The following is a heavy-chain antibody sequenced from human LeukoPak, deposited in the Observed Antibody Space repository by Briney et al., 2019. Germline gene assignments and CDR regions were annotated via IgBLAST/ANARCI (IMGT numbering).Heavy chain of an antibody. Sequence: GGSLRLSCAASGFTVSSNYMSWVRQAPGKGLEWVGRARNKANSYTTEYAASVKGRFTISRDDSKNSLYLQMNSLKTEDTAVYYCARANVYYGDGYYPVVGYYFDYWGQGTLVTVSS. V-gene: IGHV3-72*01. CDR3: ARANVYYGDGYYPVVGYYFDY. CDR2: ARNKANSYTT. D-gene: IGHD3-22*01. J-gene: IGHJ4*02. CDR1: GFTVSSNY.